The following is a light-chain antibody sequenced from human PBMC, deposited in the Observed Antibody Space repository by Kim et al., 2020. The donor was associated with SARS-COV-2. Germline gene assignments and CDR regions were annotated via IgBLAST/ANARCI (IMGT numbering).Light chain of an antibody. CDR2: YAS. CDR3: QQSGAFLT. V-gene: IGKV6-21*02. J-gene: IGKJ4*01. Sequence: SVTPKEKVAITCRSSQSIGNSLHWYQQKPDQSPKLLIRYASQSITGVPPRFSGSGSGTEFTLTINSLEAEDAATYYCQQSGAFLTFGGGTKVDIK. CDR1: QSIGNS.